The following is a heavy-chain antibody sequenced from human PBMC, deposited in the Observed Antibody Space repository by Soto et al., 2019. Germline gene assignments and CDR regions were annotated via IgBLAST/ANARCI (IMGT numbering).Heavy chain of an antibody. D-gene: IGHD4-4*01. J-gene: IGHJ6*02. CDR3: ASTPVTGRYSYYGMDA. V-gene: IGHV1-69*01. CDR2: LIPVFDTP. CDR1: SFYA. Sequence: QVQPVQSGSEVKKPGSSVRVSCKTGSFYAVSWVRQAPGQGLEWMGGLIPVFDTPSYAQKFQGRVTITADESKSTAYMELSSLRSEDTALYYCASTPVTGRYSYYGMDAWDQGIAATVSS.